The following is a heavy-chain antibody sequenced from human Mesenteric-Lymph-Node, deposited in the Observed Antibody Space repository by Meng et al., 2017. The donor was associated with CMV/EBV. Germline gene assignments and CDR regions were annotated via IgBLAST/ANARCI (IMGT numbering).Heavy chain of an antibody. CDR3: ARDWGAYTDYFFDY. Sequence: SGYTFIDYYIFWVRRAPGQGLEWMGWINPTTGGTSYSRKFQGRVTMTRDTSISTAYMEVTRLRSADTAVYYCARDWGAYTDYFFDYWGQGTLVTVSS. CDR1: GYTFIDYY. V-gene: IGHV1-2*02. D-gene: IGHD3-16*01. J-gene: IGHJ4*02. CDR2: INPTTGGT.